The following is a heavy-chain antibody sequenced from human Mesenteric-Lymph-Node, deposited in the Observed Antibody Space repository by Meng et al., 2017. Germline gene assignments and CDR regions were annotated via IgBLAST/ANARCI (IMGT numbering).Heavy chain of an antibody. V-gene: IGHV1-46*01. CDR1: RYTFVTQY. Sequence: ASVKVSCKASRYTFVTQYMHWVRQAPGQGLEWMGIIRPNGNSQSNQQKFQDRVTMTRDTSTGTVYMELSSLRSEDTAVYYCATERPEGYYFEYWSQGTLVTVS. D-gene: IGHD6-6*01. J-gene: IGHJ4*02. CDR3: ATERPEGYYFEY. CDR2: IRPNGNSQ.